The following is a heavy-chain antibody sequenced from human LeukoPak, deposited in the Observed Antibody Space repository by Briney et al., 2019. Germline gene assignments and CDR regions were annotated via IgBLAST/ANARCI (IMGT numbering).Heavy chain of an antibody. J-gene: IGHJ2*01. Sequence: GGSLRLSCAASGFTFSSYSMNWVRQAPGKGLEWVSSISSSSSYIYYADSVKGRFTISRDNAKNSLYLQMNSLRAEDTAVYYCARDLRAGLRYFDWLRIYWYFDLWGRGTLVTVSS. CDR3: ARDLRAGLRYFDWLRIYWYFDL. CDR1: GFTFSSYS. D-gene: IGHD3-9*01. CDR2: ISSSSSYI. V-gene: IGHV3-21*01.